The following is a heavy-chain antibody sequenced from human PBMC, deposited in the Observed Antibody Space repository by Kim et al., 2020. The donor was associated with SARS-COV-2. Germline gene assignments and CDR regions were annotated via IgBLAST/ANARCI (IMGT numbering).Heavy chain of an antibody. V-gene: IGHV3-23*01. Sequence: GGSLRLSCADSGFIFSNFVMSWVRQAPGKGLEWVSSITGSGGSTYYADSVKGRFTISRDNSKNTLYLQMNSLRGEDTAIYFCARSNGMDVWGQGTTVTVSS. CDR3: ARSNGMDV. J-gene: IGHJ6*02. CDR1: GFIFSNFV. CDR2: ITGSGGST.